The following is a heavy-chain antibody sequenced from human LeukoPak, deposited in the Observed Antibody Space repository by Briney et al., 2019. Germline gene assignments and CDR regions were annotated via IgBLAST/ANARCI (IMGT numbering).Heavy chain of an antibody. Sequence: AETLSLTCTASGGSISRYYWSWIRQPPGKGLEWIGYIYYSGSTNYNPSLKSRVTISVDTSKNQFSLKLSSVPAADTAVYYCARDGDGYISWGQGTLVTVSS. J-gene: IGHJ4*02. CDR3: ARDGDGYIS. D-gene: IGHD5-24*01. CDR1: GGSISRYY. CDR2: IYYSGST. V-gene: IGHV4-59*01.